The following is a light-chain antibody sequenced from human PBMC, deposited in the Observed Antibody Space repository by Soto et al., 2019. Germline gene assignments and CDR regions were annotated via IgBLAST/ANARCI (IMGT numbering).Light chain of an antibody. CDR2: LVS. CDR3: TSWGI. V-gene: IGLV2-14*01. CDR1: TSDIGDYNY. J-gene: IGLJ1*01. Sequence: QSVLAQPASVSGSPGQSITISCTVTTSDIGDYNYVSWYQHLPDKVPKLIISLVSNRPSGVSNRFSGSKSGNTASLTISGLQAEDVGDYYCTSWGIFGPGTKVTLL.